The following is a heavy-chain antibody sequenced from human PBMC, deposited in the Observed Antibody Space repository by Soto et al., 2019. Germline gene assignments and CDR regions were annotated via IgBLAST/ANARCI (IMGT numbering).Heavy chain of an antibody. CDR3: TTGGYSYGQGYYYGMDV. D-gene: IGHD5-18*01. V-gene: IGHV3-15*01. CDR2: IKSKTDGGTI. CDR1: GFTFSNAW. Sequence: EVQLVESGGGLVKPGGSLRLSCAASGFTFSNAWMSWVRQAPGKGLEWVGRIKSKTDGGTIDYAAPVKGRFTISRDDSKNTLYLQMNSLKTEDTAVYYCTTGGYSYGQGYYYGMDVWGQGTTVTVSS. J-gene: IGHJ6*02.